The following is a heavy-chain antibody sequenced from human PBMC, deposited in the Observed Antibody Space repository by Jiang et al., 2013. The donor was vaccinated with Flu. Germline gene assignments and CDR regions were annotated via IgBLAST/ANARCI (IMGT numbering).Heavy chain of an antibody. V-gene: IGHV3-21*01. J-gene: IGHJ6*02. D-gene: IGHD4-11*01. CDR2: ISSSSSYI. CDR1: GFTFSSYS. CDR3: ARYSNYYYYGMDV. Sequence: SCAASGFTFSSYSMNWVRQAPGKGLEWVSSISSSSSYIYYADSVKGRFTISRDNAKNSLYLQMNSLRAEDTAVYYCARYSNYYYYGMDVWGQGTTVTVSS.